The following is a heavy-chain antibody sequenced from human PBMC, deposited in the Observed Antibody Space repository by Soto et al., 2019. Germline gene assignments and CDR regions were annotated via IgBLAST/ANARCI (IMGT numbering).Heavy chain of an antibody. CDR2: SSDGGGST. V-gene: IGHV3-23*01. J-gene: IGHJ4*02. Sequence: EVQLLESGGGLVQPGGSLRLSCAASGFSFSSYAMSWVRQAPGKGLEWVSASSDGGGSTYYAASVKGRFTISRDNSKNTLYLQMNGMRAEDTAVYYCATEYYYDRGGYYPNWGQRTLVTVSS. CDR3: ATEYYYDRGGYYPN. D-gene: IGHD3-22*01. CDR1: GFSFSSYA.